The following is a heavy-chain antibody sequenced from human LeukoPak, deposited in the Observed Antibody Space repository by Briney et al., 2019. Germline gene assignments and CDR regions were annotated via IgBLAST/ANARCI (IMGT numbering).Heavy chain of an antibody. CDR3: AKDKDLVQGAAFDY. CDR2: ISWNSGSI. D-gene: IGHD3-10*01. V-gene: IGHV3-9*01. CDR1: GFTFSSYA. Sequence: PGGSLRLSCAASGFTFSSYAMHWVRQAPGKGLEWVSGISWNSGSIGYADSVKGRFTISRDNAKNSLYLQMNSLRAEDTALYYCAKDKDLVQGAAFDYWGQGTLVAVSS. J-gene: IGHJ4*02.